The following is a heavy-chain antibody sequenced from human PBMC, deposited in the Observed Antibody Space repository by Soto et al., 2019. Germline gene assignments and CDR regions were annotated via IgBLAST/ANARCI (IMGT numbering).Heavy chain of an antibody. Sequence: PGGSLRLSCAVSGFICSSYDMSWVRQAPGKGLEWVSTILVGGSTHYEDSVKGRFTISRDTSKNTVYLHMNSLTAGDTAVYYCAKATATGGGAFEIYGRGTLVTVSS. V-gene: IGHV3-23*01. J-gene: IGHJ3*02. CDR3: AKATATGGGAFEI. D-gene: IGHD2-8*02. CDR1: GFICSSYD. CDR2: ILVGGST.